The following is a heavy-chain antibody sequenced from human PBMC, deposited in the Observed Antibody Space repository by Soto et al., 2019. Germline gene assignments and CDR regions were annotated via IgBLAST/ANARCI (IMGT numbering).Heavy chain of an antibody. CDR1: GFTFSSYG. D-gene: IGHD3-10*01. V-gene: IGHV3-30*18. Sequence: QVQLVESGGGVVQPGRSLRLSCAASGFTFSSYGMHWVRQAPGKGLEWVAVISYDVSNKYYADSVKGRFTICRDNSKNTLYLQMNSLRAEDTAVYYCAKDRTMVRGVFDAFDIWGQGTMVTVSS. J-gene: IGHJ3*02. CDR2: ISYDVSNK. CDR3: AKDRTMVRGVFDAFDI.